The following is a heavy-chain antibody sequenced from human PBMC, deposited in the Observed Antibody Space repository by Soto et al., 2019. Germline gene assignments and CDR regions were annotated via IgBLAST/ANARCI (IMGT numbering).Heavy chain of an antibody. CDR2: VRNKANSYTT. Sequence: EVQLVESGGGLVEPGGSLRLSCAASGFTFSDHYMDWVRQAPGKGLECIGRVRNKANSYTTEYAASVRGRFTVSRDDSKNSLYLQMNSLKTEYTAMYYCVRNLASGGTYYFDYWGQGTLVTVSS. J-gene: IGHJ4*02. D-gene: IGHD2-15*01. CDR3: VRNLASGGTYYFDY. CDR1: GFTFSDHY. V-gene: IGHV3-72*01.